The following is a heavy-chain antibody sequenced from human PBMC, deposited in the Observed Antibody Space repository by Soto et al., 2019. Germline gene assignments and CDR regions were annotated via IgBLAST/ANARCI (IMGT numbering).Heavy chain of an antibody. CDR2: IVVGSGNT. D-gene: IGHD6-6*01. J-gene: IGHJ6*02. Sequence: ASVKVSCKAAGFTFTSCAVQWVRQARGQRLEWIGWIVVGSGNTNYAQKFQERGTITRDMSTSTAYMELSSLSSEDTAVYYCAADNARYSSSYVSYYYYYYGMDVWGQGTTVTVSS. V-gene: IGHV1-58*01. CDR3: AADNARYSSSYVSYYYYYYGMDV. CDR1: GFTFTSCA.